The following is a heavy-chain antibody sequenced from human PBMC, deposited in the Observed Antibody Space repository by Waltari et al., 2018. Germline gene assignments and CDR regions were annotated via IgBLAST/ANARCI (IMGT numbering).Heavy chain of an antibody. CDR3: ARVATKTYSSPVPGRPYYYGMDV. J-gene: IGHJ6*02. CDR1: GFTFSRCW. CDR2: INSDGSST. V-gene: IGHV3-74*01. D-gene: IGHD6-13*01. Sequence: EEQLVESGGGLVQPGESLRLSCAASGFTFSRCWMDWVRQAPGKGLVWVSRINSDGSSTIYGESVKGRVTISRDNAKNTLYVQMNRLRAEDTAVYYCARVATKTYSSPVPGRPYYYGMDVWGQGTTVTVSS.